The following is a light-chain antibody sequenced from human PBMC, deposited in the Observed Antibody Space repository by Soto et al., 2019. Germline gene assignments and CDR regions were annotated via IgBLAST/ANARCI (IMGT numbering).Light chain of an antibody. V-gene: IGKV3D-20*02. CDR3: QQRSNWPPSIT. Sequence: EIVLTQSPGTLSLSPGERATLSFSASRSVSSSYLAWYQQKPGQAPRLLIYGASSRATGIPARFSGSGSGTDFTLTISSLEPEDFAVYYCQQRSNWPPSITFGQGTRLEIK. CDR1: RSVSSSY. J-gene: IGKJ5*01. CDR2: GAS.